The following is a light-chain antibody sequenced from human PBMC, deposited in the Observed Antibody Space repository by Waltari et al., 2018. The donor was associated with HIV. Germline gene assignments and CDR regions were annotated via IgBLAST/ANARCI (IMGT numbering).Light chain of an antibody. J-gene: IGKJ4*01. CDR1: QSVSVY. Sequence: EVVLTQSPATLSLSPGERATLSCRASQSVSVYLAWYQQKPGQAPRLLIYDASNRATGIPDRFSGSGSGTDFTLTISSLEPEDFAVYYCQQRQQWPPLTFGGGTKVEIK. CDR3: QQRQQWPPLT. V-gene: IGKV3-11*01. CDR2: DAS.